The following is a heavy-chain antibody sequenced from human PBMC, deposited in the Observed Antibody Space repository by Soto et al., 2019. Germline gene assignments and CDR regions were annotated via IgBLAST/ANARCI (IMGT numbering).Heavy chain of an antibody. CDR3: AGGPEWRYGMDV. Sequence: GESLKISGKGSGYSFTSYGNNWVRQMPGTGLEWMGRIDPSDSYTNSSPSFQGHVTISADKSISTAYLQWSSLKASDTAMYYCAGGPEWRYGMDVWGQGTTVTVSS. V-gene: IGHV5-10-1*01. CDR2: IDPSDSYT. D-gene: IGHD3-3*01. J-gene: IGHJ6*02. CDR1: GYSFTSYG.